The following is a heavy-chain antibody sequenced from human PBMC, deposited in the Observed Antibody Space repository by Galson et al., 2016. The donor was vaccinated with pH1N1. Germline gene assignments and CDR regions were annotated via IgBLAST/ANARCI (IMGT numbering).Heavy chain of an antibody. CDR1: GFTFSDYY. J-gene: IGHJ4*02. Sequence: CAASGFTFSDYYMDWVRQAPGKGLEWVGRARDKPNSYTTEYAVSVKGRFTISRDDSKNSLYLQMNSLKTEDTAVYYCASRIDTGVDYWGQGTLVTVSS. CDR3: ASRIDTGVDY. V-gene: IGHV3-72*01. D-gene: IGHD5-18*01. CDR2: ARDKPNSYTT.